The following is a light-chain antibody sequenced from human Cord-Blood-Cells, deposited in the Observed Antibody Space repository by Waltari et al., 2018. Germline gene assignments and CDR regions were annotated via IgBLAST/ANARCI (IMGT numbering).Light chain of an antibody. J-gene: IGLJ3*02. CDR2: DFS. CDR1: SSDVGGYNY. Sequence: QSALTQPASVSGSPGQSITISCTGTSSDVGGYNYVSWYQQHPGKAPKPMIYDFSNRPSGVSNRFSGSKSGNTASLTISGLQAEDEADYYCSSYTSSSTWVFGGGTKLTVL. V-gene: IGLV2-14*03. CDR3: SSYTSSSTWV.